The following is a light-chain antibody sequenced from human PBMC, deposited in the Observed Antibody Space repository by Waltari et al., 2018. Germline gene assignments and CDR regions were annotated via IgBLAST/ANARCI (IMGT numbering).Light chain of an antibody. CDR3: QQYAGSPKT. CDR1: QSVSSSY. Sequence: EMVLTQSPGTLSLSPGERATLSCRASQSVSSSYLAWYQQKPGQAPRLLIYGASSRATGIPDRFSGSGSGTDFTLTISRLEPEDFAVYYCQQYAGSPKTFGQGTRLEIK. CDR2: GAS. V-gene: IGKV3-20*01. J-gene: IGKJ5*01.